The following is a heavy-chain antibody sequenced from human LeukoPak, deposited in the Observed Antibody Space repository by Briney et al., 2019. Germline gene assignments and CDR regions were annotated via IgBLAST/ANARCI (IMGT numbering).Heavy chain of an antibody. D-gene: IGHD3-3*01. Sequence: SVKVSCKASGGTFSSYAISWVRQAPGQGLEWMGGIIPIFGTANYAQKFQGRVTITADESTSTAYMELSSLRSEDTAVYYCARDGVRFLGWFPTDAFDIWGQGTMVTVSS. V-gene: IGHV1-69*01. CDR1: GGTFSSYA. J-gene: IGHJ3*02. CDR2: IIPIFGTA. CDR3: ARDGVRFLGWFPTDAFDI.